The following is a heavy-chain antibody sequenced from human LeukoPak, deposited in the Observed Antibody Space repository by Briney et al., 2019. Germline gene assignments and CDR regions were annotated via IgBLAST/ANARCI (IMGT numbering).Heavy chain of an antibody. V-gene: IGHV4-34*01. J-gene: IGHJ3*02. Sequence: SETLSLTCAVYGGAFSGYYWSWIRQPPEKGLEWIGEINHSGSTNYNPSLKSRVTISVDTSKNQFSLKLSSVTAADTAVYYCARMGYYDSRGSAFDIWGQGTMVTVSS. D-gene: IGHD3-22*01. CDR1: GGAFSGYY. CDR3: ARMGYYDSRGSAFDI. CDR2: INHSGST.